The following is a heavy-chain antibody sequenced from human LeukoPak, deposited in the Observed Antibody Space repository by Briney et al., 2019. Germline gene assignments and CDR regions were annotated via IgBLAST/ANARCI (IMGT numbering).Heavy chain of an antibody. CDR2: ISSSSSYI. J-gene: IGHJ4*02. CDR1: GFTFSSYS. CDR3: ARDQGYDILTGYYNGGSGIFDY. V-gene: IGHV3-21*01. D-gene: IGHD3-9*01. Sequence: PGGSLRLSCAASGFTFSSYSMNWVRQAPGKGLEWVSSISSSSSYIYYADSVKGRFTISRDNAKNSLYLQMNSLRAEDTAVYYCARDQGYDILTGYYNGGSGIFDYWGQGTLVTVSS.